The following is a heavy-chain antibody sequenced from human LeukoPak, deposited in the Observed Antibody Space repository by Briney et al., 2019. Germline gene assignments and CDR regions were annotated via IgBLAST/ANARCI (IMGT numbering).Heavy chain of an antibody. CDR3: ATRFLEWFSLRSAAFDI. V-gene: IGHV3-23*01. Sequence: PGGALTLSCLATRCIYSNYAMSWVRPAPGKGLEGVSAINCSGGSTYNVHSVKGRFTIPRDNSKNTLYLQMNRLRAEDRAVYYCATRFLEWFSLRSAAFDIWGQGTMVTVSS. J-gene: IGHJ3*02. CDR1: RCIYSNYA. D-gene: IGHD3-3*01. CDR2: INCSGGST.